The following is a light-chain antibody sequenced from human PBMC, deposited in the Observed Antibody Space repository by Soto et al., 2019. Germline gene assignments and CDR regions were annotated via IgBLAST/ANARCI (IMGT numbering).Light chain of an antibody. V-gene: IGKV1-5*01. Sequence: DIQMTQSPSTLSASVGDRVTITCLASQGISGRLAWYQQKPGKAPNLLIYDVSNLESGVPSRFSGTGSGTEFTLTINSLQPDDFATYYCQRYNSYSTFCPGTKVDIK. CDR2: DVS. CDR3: QRYNSYST. J-gene: IGKJ1*01. CDR1: QGISGR.